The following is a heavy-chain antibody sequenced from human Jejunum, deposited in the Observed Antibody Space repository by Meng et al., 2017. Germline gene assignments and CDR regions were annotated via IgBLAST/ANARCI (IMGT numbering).Heavy chain of an antibody. D-gene: IGHD2-8*01. CDR3: ARAYCTDVSCHDFFDS. J-gene: IGHJ4*02. V-gene: IGHV4-4*02. Sequence: QGSGPRPANLSGPSALNFSCLVCSISRTNWWSWVRRPPGKGLEWIGKIDPSESTHYTPSLKGRVTISADRSKNQFSLRLTPVTAADTAIYYCARAYCTDVSCHDFFDSWGQGTLVTVSS. CDR2: IDPSEST. CDR1: VCSISRTNW.